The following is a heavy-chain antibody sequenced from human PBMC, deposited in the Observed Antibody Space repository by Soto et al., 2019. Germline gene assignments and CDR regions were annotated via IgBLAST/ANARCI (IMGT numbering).Heavy chain of an antibody. D-gene: IGHD1-26*01. CDR1: GGTFSSYA. J-gene: IGHJ4*02. V-gene: IGHV1-69*06. CDR2: IIPIFGTA. CDR3: ARLVGATNLDY. Sequence: SVKVSCKASGGTFSSYAISWVRQAPGQGLEWMGRIIPIFGTANYAQKFQGRVTITADKSTSTAYMELGSLRSEDTAVYYCARLVGATNLDYWGQGTLVTVSS.